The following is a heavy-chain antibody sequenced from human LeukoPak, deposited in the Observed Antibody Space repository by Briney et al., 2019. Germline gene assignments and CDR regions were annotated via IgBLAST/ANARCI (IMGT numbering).Heavy chain of an antibody. D-gene: IGHD3-16*02. CDR2: IYYSGST. CDR1: GGSISSGDYY. CDR3: ASKVVSPPNYFEN. V-gene: IGHV4-30-4*01. Sequence: SETLSLTCTVSGGSISSGDYYWSWIRQPPGKGLEWIGYIYYSGSTYYNPSLKSRVTISVDTSKNQFSLNLSSVTAADTAVYYCASKVVSPPNYFENWGQGTLVTVSS. J-gene: IGHJ4*02.